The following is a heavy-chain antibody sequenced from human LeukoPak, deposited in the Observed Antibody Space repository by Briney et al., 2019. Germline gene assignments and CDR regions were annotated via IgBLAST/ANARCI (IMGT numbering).Heavy chain of an antibody. CDR2: INPNSGNT. V-gene: IGHV1-8*01. CDR1: GYTFTSYD. J-gene: IGHJ6*03. CDR3: ARVLGDPLHYYYMDV. D-gene: IGHD3-16*01. Sequence: ASVKVSCKASGYTFTSYDINWVRQATGQGLEWMGWINPNSGNTDYAQKFQGRVTVTRDTSISTAYMELSSLRSEDTAVYYCARVLGDPLHYYYMDVWGKGTTVTISS.